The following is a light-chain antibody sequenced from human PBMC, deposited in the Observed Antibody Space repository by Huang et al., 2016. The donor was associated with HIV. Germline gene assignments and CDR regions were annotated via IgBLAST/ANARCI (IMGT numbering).Light chain of an antibody. CDR3: QQRFRTPRT. V-gene: IGKV1-39*01. CDR2: AAS. CDR1: QGISGY. J-gene: IGKJ2*01. Sequence: DIQMTQSPSSLSASVGDRVTITCRPSQGISGYLNWYQQKPGKAPKLLIYAASILQSGVPSRFRGSGSGTDFNLTITSLQPGDFSTYYWQQRFRTPRTFGQGTKPGIK.